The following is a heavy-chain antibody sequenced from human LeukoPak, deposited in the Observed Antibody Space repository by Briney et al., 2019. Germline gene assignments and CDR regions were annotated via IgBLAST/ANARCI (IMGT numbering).Heavy chain of an antibody. Sequence: GGSLRLSCAASGFTFSSYAMSWVRQAPGKGLEWVSAISGSGGSTYYADSVKGRFTISRDNSKNTLYLQMNSLRAEDTAAYYCAKGGRLIDAFDIWGQGTMVTVSS. CDR2: ISGSGGST. D-gene: IGHD6-25*01. J-gene: IGHJ3*02. CDR1: GFTFSSYA. CDR3: AKGGRLIDAFDI. V-gene: IGHV3-23*01.